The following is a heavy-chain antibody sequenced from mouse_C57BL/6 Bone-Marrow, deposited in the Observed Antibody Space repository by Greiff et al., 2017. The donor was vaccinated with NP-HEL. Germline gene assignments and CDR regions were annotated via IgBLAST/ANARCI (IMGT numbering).Heavy chain of an antibody. D-gene: IGHD2-5*01. CDR1: GYTFTSYW. Sequence: QVQLQQPGAELVMPGASVKLSCKASGYTFTSYWMHWVKQRPGQGLEWIGEIDPSDSYTNYNQKFKGKSTLTVDKSSSTAYMQLSSLTSEDSAVYYCAREGYSNFAYWGQGTLVTVSA. CDR3: AREGYSNFAY. J-gene: IGHJ3*01. CDR2: IDPSDSYT. V-gene: IGHV1-69*01.